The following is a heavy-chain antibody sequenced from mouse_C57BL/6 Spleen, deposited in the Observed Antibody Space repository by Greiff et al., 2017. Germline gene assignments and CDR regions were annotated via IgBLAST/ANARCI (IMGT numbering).Heavy chain of an antibody. D-gene: IGHD2-1*01. J-gene: IGHJ2*01. CDR2: IGSGGDYI. CDR3: TRKNGNREFDY. CDR1: GFTFSSYA. V-gene: IGHV5-9-1*02. Sequence: EVQVVESGEGLVKPGGSLKLSCAASGFTFSSYAMSWVRQTPEKRLEWVAYIGSGGDYIYYADTVKGRFTFSRDKARNTLYLQMSSLKSEDTAMYNCTRKNGNREFDYWGKGTTLTVSS.